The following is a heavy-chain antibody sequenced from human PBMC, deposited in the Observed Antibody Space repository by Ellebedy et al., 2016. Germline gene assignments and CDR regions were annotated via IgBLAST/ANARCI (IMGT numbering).Heavy chain of an antibody. Sequence: GESLKIPXAASGFAFSSYWMSRVRQAPGKGLEWVSYIRSSSTDANYAESVKGRFTISRDNAKNSLYLQMNSLRVEDTAVYYCARTAKLADYWGQGTLVTVSS. CDR1: GFAFSSYW. CDR2: IRSSSTDA. J-gene: IGHJ4*02. V-gene: IGHV3-11*03. CDR3: ARTAKLADY.